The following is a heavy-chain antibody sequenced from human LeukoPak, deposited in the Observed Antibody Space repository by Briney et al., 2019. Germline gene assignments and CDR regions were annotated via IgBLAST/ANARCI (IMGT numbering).Heavy chain of an antibody. V-gene: IGHV3-23*01. J-gene: IGHJ4*02. Sequence: PGGSLTLSCAASGFTFSTYVMSWVRQAPGKGLEWVSAISGTGGSTYYADSVKGRFTISRDISMTTLFLQMDSLRAEDTAVYYCARYWAIAAAGDFDYWGQGILVIVSS. CDR3: ARYWAIAAAGDFDY. CDR1: GFTFSTYV. CDR2: ISGTGGST. D-gene: IGHD6-13*01.